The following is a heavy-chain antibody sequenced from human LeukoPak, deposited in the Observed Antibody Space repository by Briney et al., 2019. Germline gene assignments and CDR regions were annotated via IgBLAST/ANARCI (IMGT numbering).Heavy chain of an antibody. CDR3: ARDRQPLRFLEWLDAFVI. V-gene: IGHV1-18*01. J-gene: IGHJ3*02. CDR2: ISAYNGNT. CDR1: GYTFTSYG. D-gene: IGHD3-3*01. Sequence: GASVKVSCKASGYTFTSYGISWVRQAAGQGLEWMGGISAYNGNTNYAQKLQGRVTMTRDTSTSTAYMELRSLRSDDTAVYYCARDRQPLRFLEWLDAFVIWGQGTMVTVSS.